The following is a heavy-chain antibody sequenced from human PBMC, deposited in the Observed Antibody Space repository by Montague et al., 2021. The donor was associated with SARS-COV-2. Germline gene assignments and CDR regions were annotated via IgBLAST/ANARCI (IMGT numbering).Heavy chain of an antibody. CDR3: ARYSGYDLSTDY. V-gene: IGHV4-39*01. J-gene: IGHJ4*02. D-gene: IGHD5-12*01. CDR2: IYYSGST. CDR1: GGSITRSYY. Sequence: SETLSLTCLVSGGSITRSYYWGWIRQPPGKGLEWIGSIYYSGSTYYNPSLKSRVTISVDTSKNQFSLKLNSVTAADSAVYYCARYSGYDLSTDYWGPGSLVTVSS.